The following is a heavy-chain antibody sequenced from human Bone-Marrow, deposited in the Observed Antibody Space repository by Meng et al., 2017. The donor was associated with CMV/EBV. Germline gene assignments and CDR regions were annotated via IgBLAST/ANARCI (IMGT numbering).Heavy chain of an antibody. CDR1: GFTLSTYG. V-gene: IGHV3-48*04. Sequence: GGSLRLSCVASGFTLSTYGMNWVRQAPGRGLEWISYINWSSTAKYYAESVRGRFTVSRDDAKNSLYLQMNSLRAEDTAVYYCTRDSDGNFDLWGQGTPVTVSS. D-gene: IGHD4-23*01. CDR2: INWSSTAK. J-gene: IGHJ5*02. CDR3: TRDSDGNFDL.